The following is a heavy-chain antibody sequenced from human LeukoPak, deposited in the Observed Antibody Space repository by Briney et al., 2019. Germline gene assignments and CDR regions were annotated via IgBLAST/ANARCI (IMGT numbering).Heavy chain of an antibody. CDR3: ERGHNTGSDY. CDR1: GYTFTGYY. CDR2: INPNSGGT. D-gene: IGHD5-18*01. Sequence: GASVKLSCKASGYTFTGYYMHWERQAPGQGLEWMGWINPNSGGTNYAQKFQGRVTMTRDTSISTAYLELSRLRSDATAVYYCERGHNTGSDYWGQGALVTVSS. J-gene: IGHJ4*02. V-gene: IGHV1-2*02.